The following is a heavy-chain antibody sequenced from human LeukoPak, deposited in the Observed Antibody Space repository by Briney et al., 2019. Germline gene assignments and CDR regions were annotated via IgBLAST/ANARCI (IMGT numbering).Heavy chain of an antibody. CDR3: TRDRGAYNLYDY. D-gene: IGHD1-1*01. CDR1: GFTFGDYA. J-gene: IGHJ4*02. V-gene: IGHV3-49*03. CDR2: IRSKAYGETA. Sequence: GGSLRLSCTASGFTFGDYAMGWIRQAPGKGLEWVGFIRSKAYGETADYAASVKGRFTISRDDSKAIAYLQMNSLKTEDTAVYHCTRDRGAYNLYDYWGQGTLVTVSS.